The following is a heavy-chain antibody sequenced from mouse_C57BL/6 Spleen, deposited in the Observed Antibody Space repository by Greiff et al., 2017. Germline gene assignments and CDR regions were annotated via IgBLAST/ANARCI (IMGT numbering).Heavy chain of an antibody. Sequence: VKLMESGPELVKPGASVKISCKASGYAFSSSWMNWVKQRPGKGLEWIGRIYPGDGDTNYNGKFKGKATLTADKSSSTAYMQLSSLTSEDSAVYFCARRLSYAMDYWGQGTSVTVSS. CDR2: IYPGDGDT. J-gene: IGHJ4*01. V-gene: IGHV1-82*01. CDR1: GYAFSSSW. D-gene: IGHD1-2*01. CDR3: ARRLSYAMDY.